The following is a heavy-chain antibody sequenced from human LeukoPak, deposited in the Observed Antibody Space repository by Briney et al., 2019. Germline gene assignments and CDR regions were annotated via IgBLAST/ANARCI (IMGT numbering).Heavy chain of an antibody. J-gene: IGHJ4*02. V-gene: IGHV4-34*01. CDR2: INHSGST. CDR1: GGSFSGYY. D-gene: IGHD6-19*01. Sequence: SETPSLTCAVYGGSFSGYYWSWIRQPPGKGLEWIGEINHSGSTNYNPSLKSRVTISVDTSKNQFSLKLSSVTAADTAVYYCEGPAYSSGWYESGSDYWGQGTLVTVSS. CDR3: EGPAYSSGWYESGSDY.